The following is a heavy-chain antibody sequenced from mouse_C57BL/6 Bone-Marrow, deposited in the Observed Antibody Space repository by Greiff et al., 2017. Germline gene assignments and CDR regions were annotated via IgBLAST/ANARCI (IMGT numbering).Heavy chain of an antibody. CDR3: ASGDSYYFDY. CDR2: ISYDGSN. CDR1: GYSITSGYY. V-gene: IGHV3-6*01. D-gene: IGHD3-3*01. Sequence: EVQLQESGPGLVKPSQSLSLTCSVTGYSITSGYYWNWIRQFPGNKLEWMGYISYDGSNNYNPSLKNRISITRDTSKNQFFLKLNSVTTEDTATYYCASGDSYYFDYWGQGTTLTVSS. J-gene: IGHJ2*01.